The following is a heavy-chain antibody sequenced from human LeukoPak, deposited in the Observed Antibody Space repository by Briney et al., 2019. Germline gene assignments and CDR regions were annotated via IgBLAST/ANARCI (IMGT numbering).Heavy chain of an antibody. D-gene: IGHD5-12*01. CDR2: IYHPGST. CDR1: GGSIINTNYY. Sequence: SETLSLTCTVSGGSIINTNYYWAWIRPPPGRGLEWMGGIYHPGSTYCKPSLKSRLTISVDTSNNQFFLKLTSVTAEDTAVYYCAGQPWGYHSWFDPWGQGSLVTVSS. J-gene: IGHJ5*02. CDR3: AGQPWGYHSWFDP. V-gene: IGHV4-39*01.